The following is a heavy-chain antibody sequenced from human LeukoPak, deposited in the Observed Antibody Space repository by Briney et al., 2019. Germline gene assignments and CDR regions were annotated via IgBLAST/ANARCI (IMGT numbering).Heavy chain of an antibody. Sequence: GGSLRLSCASYGFTFSSYAMSWVRQAPGKGLEWVSAISGSGGSTYYADSVKGRFTISRDNSKNTLYLQMNSLRAEDTAVYYCAKDYDSSGYYYYFDYWGQGTLVTVSS. V-gene: IGHV3-23*01. J-gene: IGHJ4*02. CDR1: GFTFSSYA. D-gene: IGHD3-22*01. CDR2: ISGSGGST. CDR3: AKDYDSSGYYYYFDY.